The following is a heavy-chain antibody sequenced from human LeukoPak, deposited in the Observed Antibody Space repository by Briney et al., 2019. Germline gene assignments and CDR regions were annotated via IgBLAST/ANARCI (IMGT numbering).Heavy chain of an antibody. V-gene: IGHV2-70*04. CDR2: IDWDDDK. CDR1: GFSLSTSGMR. D-gene: IGHD6-19*01. J-gene: IGHJ4*02. CDR3: ARISLGSDTSPSSGWPYYFDY. Sequence: SGPALVKPTQTLTLTCTLSGFSLSTSGMRVSWIRQPPGKALERLARIDWDDDKFYSTSLKTRLTISKDTSKNQVVLTMTNMDPVDTATYYCARISLGSDTSPSSGWPYYFDYWGQGTLVTVSS.